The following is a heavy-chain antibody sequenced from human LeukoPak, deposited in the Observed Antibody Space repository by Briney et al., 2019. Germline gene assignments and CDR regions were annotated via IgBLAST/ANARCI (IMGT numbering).Heavy chain of an antibody. CDR1: GGTFSSYA. Sequence: VASVKVSCKASGGTFSSYAISWVRQAPGQGLEWMGGIIPIFGTANYAQKFQGRVTITADESTSTAYMELSSLRSEDTAVYYCVRGQWLVNYYYGMDVWGQGTTVTVSS. CDR2: IIPIFGTA. J-gene: IGHJ6*02. CDR3: VRGQWLVNYYYGMDV. V-gene: IGHV1-69*13. D-gene: IGHD6-19*01.